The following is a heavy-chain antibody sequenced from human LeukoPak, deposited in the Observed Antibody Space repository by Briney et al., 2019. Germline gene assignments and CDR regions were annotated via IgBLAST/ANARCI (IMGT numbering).Heavy chain of an antibody. CDR2: IYISGTT. V-gene: IGHV4-4*07. D-gene: IGHD5-18*01. J-gene: IGHJ4*02. CDR3: AAMDTAMVTTDY. CDR1: GDSISNYY. Sequence: SETLSLTCSVSGDSISNYYWSWIRQPAGMGLEWIGRIYISGTTNYNPSLKSRVTISMDTSKNQFSLKLSSVTAADTAVYYCAAMDTAMVTTDYWGQGTLVTVSS.